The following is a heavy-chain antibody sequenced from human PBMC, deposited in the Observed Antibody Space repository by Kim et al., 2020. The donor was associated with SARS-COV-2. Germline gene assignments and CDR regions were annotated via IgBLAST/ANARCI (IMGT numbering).Heavy chain of an antibody. D-gene: IGHD2-2*01. J-gene: IGHJ6*02. Sequence: SVKVSCKASGGTFSSYAISWVRQAPGQGLEWMGGIIPIFGTANYAQKFQGRVTITADESTSTAYMELSSLRSEDTAVYYCARSWDIVVVPAASYYYYYYGMDVWGQGTTVTVSS. CDR1: GGTFSSYA. CDR2: IIPIFGTA. CDR3: ARSWDIVVVPAASYYYYYYGMDV. V-gene: IGHV1-69*13.